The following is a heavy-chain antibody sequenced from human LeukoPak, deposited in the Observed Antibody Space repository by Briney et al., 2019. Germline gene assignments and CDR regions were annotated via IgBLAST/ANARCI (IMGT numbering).Heavy chain of an antibody. J-gene: IGHJ4*02. CDR3: AKRGAEVGTTVAPGDY. Sequence: GGSLRLSCAASGFTLSSCAMNWVRQAPGKGLEWVSAISGNGHAYYADSVKGRFTISRDNSKNTLYLQINSLRAEATSVYYCAKRGAEVGTTVAPGDYWGQGTLLTVSS. CDR2: ISGNGHA. V-gene: IGHV3-23*01. CDR1: GFTLSSCA. D-gene: IGHD1-26*01.